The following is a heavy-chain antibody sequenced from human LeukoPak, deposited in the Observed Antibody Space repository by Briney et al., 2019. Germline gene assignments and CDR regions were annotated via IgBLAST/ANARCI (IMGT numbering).Heavy chain of an antibody. CDR1: GFTFSSYA. Sequence: GGSLRLSCAASGFTFSSYAMSWVRQAPGKGLEWVSAISGSGGSTYYTDSVKGRFTISRGNSKNTLYLQMNSLRAEDTAVYYCAYSLYYYYYGMDVWGQGTTVTVSS. CDR3: AYSLYYYYYGMDV. D-gene: IGHD2-15*01. V-gene: IGHV3-23*01. CDR2: ISGSGGST. J-gene: IGHJ6*02.